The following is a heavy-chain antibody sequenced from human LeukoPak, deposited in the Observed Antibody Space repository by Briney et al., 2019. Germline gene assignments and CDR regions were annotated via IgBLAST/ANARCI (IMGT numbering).Heavy chain of an antibody. CDR3: ARGRYYYGSGSYYNS. CDR2: LNHSGST. Sequence: SETLSLTCAVYGGSFSGYYWSWIRQPPGKGLEWIGELNHSGSTNYNPSLKSRVTISVDTSKNQFSLKLSSVTAADTAVYYCARGRYYYGSGSYYNSWGQGTLVTVSS. CDR1: GGSFSGYY. V-gene: IGHV4-34*01. J-gene: IGHJ4*02. D-gene: IGHD3-10*01.